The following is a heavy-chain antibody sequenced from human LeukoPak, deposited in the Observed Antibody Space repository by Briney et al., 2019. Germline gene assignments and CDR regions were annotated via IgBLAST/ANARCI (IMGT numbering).Heavy chain of an antibody. V-gene: IGHV3-21*01. CDR2: VSSTSSFI. J-gene: IGHJ4*02. CDR1: GFTFSSYS. CDR3: AKLPGTGPYYFDY. Sequence: GGSLRLSCAASGFTFSSYSINWVRQAPGKGLEWVSCVSSTSSFIYYADSVKGRFTISRDNAKNSLYLQMNSLRAEDTAVYYCAKLPGTGPYYFDYWGQGTLVTVSS. D-gene: IGHD1-14*01.